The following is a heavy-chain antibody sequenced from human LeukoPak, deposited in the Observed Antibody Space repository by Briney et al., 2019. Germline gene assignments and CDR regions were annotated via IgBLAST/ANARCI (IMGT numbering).Heavy chain of an antibody. D-gene: IGHD3-22*01. J-gene: IGHJ3*02. Sequence: SETLSLTCTVSGGSISSYYWSWIRQPPGKGLEWIGYIYYSGSTNYNPSLKSRVTISVDTSKNQFSLKLGSVTAADTAVYYCARVGTYYYDSSGYPRENDAFDIWGQGTMVTVSS. CDR3: ARVGTYYYDSSGYPRENDAFDI. CDR2: IYYSGST. CDR1: GGSISSYY. V-gene: IGHV4-59*08.